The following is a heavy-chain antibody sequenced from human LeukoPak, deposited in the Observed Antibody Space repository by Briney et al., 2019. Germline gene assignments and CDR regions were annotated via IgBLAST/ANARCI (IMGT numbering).Heavy chain of an antibody. D-gene: IGHD6-19*01. V-gene: IGHV1-18*04. J-gene: IGHJ4*02. Sequence: ASVKVSCKASGFGFSSYGINWVRQAPGQRLEWMGWISGYTGRTKYLQKMRGGVTMTTDTSTNTAYMALRSLTSDDTAVYYCARGPGIDVAGVFDYWGQGSLVTVSS. CDR3: ARGPGIDVAGVFDY. CDR2: ISGYTGRT. CDR1: GFGFSSYG.